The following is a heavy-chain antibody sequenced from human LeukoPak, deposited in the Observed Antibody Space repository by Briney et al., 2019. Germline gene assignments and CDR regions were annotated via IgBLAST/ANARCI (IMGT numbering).Heavy chain of an antibody. CDR2: KYYSGRT. CDR3: ARGRSYGFDFDS. Sequence: PSETLSLTCDVSGVSINTCFYYWTWIRQPPGKGLEWIGYKYYSGRTRYNSSLRSRLTISLDSSKNQFSLRLTSVTAADTAVYYCARGRSYGFDFDSWGPGTLVIVSS. V-gene: IGHV4-61*01. J-gene: IGHJ4*02. CDR1: GVSINTCFYY. D-gene: IGHD5-18*01.